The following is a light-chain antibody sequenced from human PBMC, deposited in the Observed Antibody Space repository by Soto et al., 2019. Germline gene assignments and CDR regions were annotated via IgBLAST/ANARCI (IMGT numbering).Light chain of an antibody. J-gene: IGLJ1*01. V-gene: IGLV2-11*01. CDR2: DVG. CDR1: SSDVGNNDY. Sequence: QSVLAQPRSVSGSPGQSVTISCSGGSSDVGNNDYVSWYQQHPGKAPKLMIYDVGKRPSGVPDRFSGSKSDNTASLTISGLQAEDEADYYCCSYAGSYTRVFGTGTRSPS. CDR3: CSYAGSYTRV.